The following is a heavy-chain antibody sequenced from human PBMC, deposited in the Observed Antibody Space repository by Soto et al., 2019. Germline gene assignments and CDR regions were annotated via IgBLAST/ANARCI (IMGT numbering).Heavy chain of an antibody. J-gene: IGHJ4*02. V-gene: IGHV3-33*01. CDR3: AFGNLSYYFDY. D-gene: IGHD3-16*01. CDR1: GFTFSGFG. Sequence: PGGSLRLSCAASGFTFSGFGMHWVRQAPGKGLEWVAIIWYDGSDKYYAASVKGRFTISRDNSKNTLYLQMNSLRAEDTAVYHCAFGNLSYYFDYWGQGTPVTVSS. CDR2: IWYDGSDK.